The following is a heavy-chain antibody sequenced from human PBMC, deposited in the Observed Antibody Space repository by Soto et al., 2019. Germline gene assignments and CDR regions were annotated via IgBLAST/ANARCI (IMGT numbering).Heavy chain of an antibody. J-gene: IGHJ4*02. V-gene: IGHV3-23*01. CDR3: AKDLRLELRGVDY. CDR2: ISASGTAT. CDR1: GSSINTYA. Sequence: EVQLLESGGGLVQPGGSLRLSCAASGSSINTYAMTWVRQAPGKGLEWVSLISASGTATYYAESVKDRFTISRDNSKNMVYLQMNSLRAEDTAVYFCAKDLRLELRGVDYWGQGTLVTVSS. D-gene: IGHD1-7*01.